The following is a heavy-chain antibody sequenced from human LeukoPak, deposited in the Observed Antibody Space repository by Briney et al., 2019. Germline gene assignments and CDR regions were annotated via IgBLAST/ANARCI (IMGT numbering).Heavy chain of an antibody. CDR2: ISAYNGNT. CDR1: GYTFTTYG. D-gene: IGHD3-16*02. Sequence: ASVKVSCKASGYTFTTYGISWVRQAPGQGLEWIGWISAYNGNTNYAQRLQGRVTITRDTSASTAYMELSSLRSEDTAVYYCARIVAGYFDYWGQGTLVTVSS. J-gene: IGHJ4*02. CDR3: ARIVAGYFDY. V-gene: IGHV1-18*01.